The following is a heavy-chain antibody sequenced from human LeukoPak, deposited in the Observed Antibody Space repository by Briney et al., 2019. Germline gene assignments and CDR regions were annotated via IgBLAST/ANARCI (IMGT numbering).Heavy chain of an antibody. D-gene: IGHD3-9*01. J-gene: IGHJ4*02. V-gene: IGHV1-18*04. CDR1: GYTFTSYG. Sequence: ASVKVSCKASGYTFTSYGISWVRQAPGQGLEWMGWISAYNGNTNYAQKLQGRVTMTTDTSTSTAYMELRSLRSDDTAVYYCVRATGLAGRRLVKWSTPFDYWGQGTLVTVSS. CDR2: ISAYNGNT. CDR3: VRATGLAGRRLVKWSTPFDY.